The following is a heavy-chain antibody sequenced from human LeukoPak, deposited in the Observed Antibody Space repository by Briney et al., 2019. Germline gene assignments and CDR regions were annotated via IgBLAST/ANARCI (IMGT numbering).Heavy chain of an antibody. CDR3: ARDDYYYDSSGYNPRAY. D-gene: IGHD3-22*01. CDR2: IIPILGIA. J-gene: IGHJ4*02. Sequence: SVKVSCKASGGTFSSYAISWVRQAPGQGLEWMGRIIPILGIANYAQKFQGRVTITADKSTSTAYMELSSLRSEDTAVYYCARDDYYYDSSGYNPRAYWGQGTLVTVSS. V-gene: IGHV1-69*04. CDR1: GGTFSSYA.